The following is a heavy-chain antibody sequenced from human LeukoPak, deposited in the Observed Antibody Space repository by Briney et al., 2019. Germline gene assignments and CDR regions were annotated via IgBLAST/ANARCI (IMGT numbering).Heavy chain of an antibody. J-gene: IGHJ4*02. V-gene: IGHV1-69*04. CDR3: ARDPYYYDSSGYYYLFDY. CDR1: GGTFGSYA. Sequence: SVKVSCKASGGTFGSYAISWVRQAPGQGLEWMGRIIPILGIANYAQKFQGRVTITADKSTSTAYMELSSLRSEDTAVYYCARDPYYYDSSGYYYLFDYWGQGTLVTVSS. CDR2: IIPILGIA. D-gene: IGHD3-22*01.